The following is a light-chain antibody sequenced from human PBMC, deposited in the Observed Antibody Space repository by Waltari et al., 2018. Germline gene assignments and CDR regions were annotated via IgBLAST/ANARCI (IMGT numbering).Light chain of an antibody. CDR1: SSDVGGNVY. J-gene: IGLJ3*02. CDR2: EVY. V-gene: IGLV2-8*01. Sequence: SCTGTSSDVGGNVYISWYQQHPGKAPKVIIYEVYKRPSGVPDRFSGSKSGNTASLTVSGLQAEDEANYYCSSYAGKYVFGGGTKLTVL. CDR3: SSYAGKYV.